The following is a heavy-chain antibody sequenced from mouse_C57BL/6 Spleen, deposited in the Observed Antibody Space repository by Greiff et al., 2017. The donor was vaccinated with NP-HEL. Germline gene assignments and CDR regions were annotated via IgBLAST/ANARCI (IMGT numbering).Heavy chain of an antibody. Sequence: VQLQQSGAELVRPGASVKMSCTASGYTFNSYTMHWVKQRPGQGLEWIGYINPSSGYTKYNQKFQGKATLTADTSSSTAYMQLSSLTCEDSAVSYCATGTAGMDYWGQGTLVTVS. V-gene: IGHV1-4*01. D-gene: IGHD4-1*01. CDR2: INPSSGYT. CDR3: ATGTAGMDY. J-gene: IGHJ4*01. CDR1: GYTFNSYT.